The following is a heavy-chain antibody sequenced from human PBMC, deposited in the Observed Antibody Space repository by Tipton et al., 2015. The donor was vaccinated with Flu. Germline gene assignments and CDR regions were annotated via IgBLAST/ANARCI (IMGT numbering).Heavy chain of an antibody. V-gene: IGHV3-33*01. CDR2: IWYDGSNK. CDR3: ARVAGYNWKSPFDY. D-gene: IGHD1-20*01. Sequence: SLRLSCAASGFTFSSYGMHWVRQAPGKGLEWVAVIWYDGSNKYYADSVKGRFTISRDNSKNTLYLQMNSLRAEDTAVYYCARVAGYNWKSPFDYWGQGTLVTVSS. CDR1: GFTFSSYG. J-gene: IGHJ4*02.